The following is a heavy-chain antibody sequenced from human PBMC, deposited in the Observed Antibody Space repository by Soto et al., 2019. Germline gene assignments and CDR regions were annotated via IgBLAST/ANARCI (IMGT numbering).Heavy chain of an antibody. J-gene: IGHJ4*02. CDR2: INAGNGNT. V-gene: IGHV1-3*01. Sequence: QVQLVQSGAEVKKPGASVKVSCKASGYTFTSYAMHWVRQAPGQRLEWMGWINAGNGNTKYSQKFQGRVTITRDTSASTAYMELSSLRSEDTAVYYCARDGSSGWFPLDYWGQGNLVTVSS. CDR1: GYTFTSYA. D-gene: IGHD6-19*01. CDR3: ARDGSSGWFPLDY.